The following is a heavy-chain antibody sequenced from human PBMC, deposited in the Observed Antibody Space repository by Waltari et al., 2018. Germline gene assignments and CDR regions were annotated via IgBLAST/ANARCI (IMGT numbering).Heavy chain of an antibody. D-gene: IGHD3-10*01. V-gene: IGHV4-39*01. CDR1: GGSISSKTYY. CDR3: ATQPLWFGESYFDY. Sequence: QLQLQESGPGLVKPSETLSLTCTVSGGSISSKTYYWGWIRQPPGKGLEWIGTIYYSGSTYYNPSLKSRVTISVDTSKNQFSLKLNSVTAADTAVYYCATQPLWFGESYFDYWGQGTLVTVSS. CDR2: IYYSGST. J-gene: IGHJ4*02.